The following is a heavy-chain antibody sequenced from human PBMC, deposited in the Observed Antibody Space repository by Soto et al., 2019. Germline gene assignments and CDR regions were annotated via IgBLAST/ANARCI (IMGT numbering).Heavy chain of an antibody. CDR1: GGSINGYF. Sequence: PSETLPLTCSVSGGSINGYFWSWIRQPPGMGLEWIAWIHSSGSSNSNPSLKSRVTISIDTSKTQFSLGLSSVTAADTAMYYCARYYCPNGICNSFDSWGQGTLVTVSS. D-gene: IGHD2-8*01. J-gene: IGHJ4*02. CDR3: ARYYCPNGICNSFDS. CDR2: IHSSGSS. V-gene: IGHV4-4*09.